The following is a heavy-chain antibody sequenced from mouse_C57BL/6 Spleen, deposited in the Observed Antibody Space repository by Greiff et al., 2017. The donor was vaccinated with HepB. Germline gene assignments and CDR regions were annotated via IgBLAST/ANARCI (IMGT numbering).Heavy chain of an antibody. D-gene: IGHD1-1*01. CDR1: GYSITSGYY. J-gene: IGHJ4*01. V-gene: IGHV3-6*01. Sequence: VQLKESGPGLVKPSQSLSLTCSVTGYSITSGYYWNWIRQFPGNKLEWMGYISYDGSNNYNPSLKNRISITRDTSKNQFFLKLNSVTTEDTATYYCARGVYYGSMDYWGQGTSVTVSS. CDR3: ARGVYYGSMDY. CDR2: ISYDGSN.